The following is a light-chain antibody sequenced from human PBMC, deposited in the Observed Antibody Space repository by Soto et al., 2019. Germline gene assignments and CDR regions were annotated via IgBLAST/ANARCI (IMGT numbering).Light chain of an antibody. CDR1: SGDVGGYKY. CDR2: DVS. V-gene: IGLV2-14*01. J-gene: IGLJ2*01. Sequence: QSALTQPASVSGSPGQSITLSCTGTSGDVGGYKYVSWYQQHPGKAPKLMIYDVSNRPSGVSNRFSGSKSGNTASLTISGLQAEEEADYYCSSYTSRSTLEFGGGTKLTVL. CDR3: SSYTSRSTLE.